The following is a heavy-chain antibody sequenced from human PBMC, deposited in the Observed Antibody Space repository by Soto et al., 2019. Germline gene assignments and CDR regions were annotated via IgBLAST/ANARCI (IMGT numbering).Heavy chain of an antibody. V-gene: IGHV3-43*01. Sequence: GGSLRLSCAASGFTFDDYTRHWVRQAPGKGLEWVSLISWDGGSTYYADSVKGRFTISRDNSKNSLYLQMNSLRTEDTALYYCAKDPGTAQSYYYYGMDVWGQGTTVTVSS. CDR2: ISWDGGST. D-gene: IGHD1-1*01. CDR1: GFTFDDYT. CDR3: AKDPGTAQSYYYYGMDV. J-gene: IGHJ6*02.